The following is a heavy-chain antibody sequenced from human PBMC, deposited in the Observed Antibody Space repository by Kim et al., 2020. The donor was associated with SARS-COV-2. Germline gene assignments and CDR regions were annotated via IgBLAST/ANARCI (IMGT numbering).Heavy chain of an antibody. J-gene: IGHJ6*02. Sequence: SETLSLTCTVSGGSISSSSYYWGWIRQPPGKGLEWIGSIYYSGSTYYNPSLKSRVTISVDTSKNQFSLKLSSVTAADTAVYYCARHLNFYGSGSYYYYYYGMDVWGQGTTVTVSS. CDR3: ARHLNFYGSGSYYYYYYGMDV. D-gene: IGHD3-10*01. CDR2: IYYSGST. CDR1: GGSISSSSYY. V-gene: IGHV4-39*01.